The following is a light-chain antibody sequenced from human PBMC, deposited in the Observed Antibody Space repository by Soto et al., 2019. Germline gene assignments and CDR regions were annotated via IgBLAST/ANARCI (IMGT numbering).Light chain of an antibody. CDR3: QVWDSSSDPWV. CDR1: NIGSKS. CDR2: DDS. Sequence: SYELTQPPSVSVAPGQTARITCGGNNIGSKSVHWYQQKPGQAPVLVVYDDSDRPSGITERFSGSNSGNTATLTISRVEAGDEADYYCQVWDSSSDPWVFGGGTKLTVL. V-gene: IGLV3-21*02. J-gene: IGLJ3*02.